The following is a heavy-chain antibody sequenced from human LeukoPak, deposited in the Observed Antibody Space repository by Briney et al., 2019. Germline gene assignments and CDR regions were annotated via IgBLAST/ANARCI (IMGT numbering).Heavy chain of an antibody. J-gene: IGHJ4*02. CDR2: INPNSGGT. CDR1: GYTFTGYY. V-gene: IGHV1-2*02. CDR3: ARDRHDSSGYDSGTGQPENPKD. Sequence: GASVKVSCKASGYTFTGYYMHWVRQAPGQGLEWMGWINPNSGGTNYAQKFQGRVTMTRDTSISTAYMELSRLRSDDTAVYYCARDRHDSSGYDSGTGQPENPKDWGQGTLVTVSS. D-gene: IGHD5-12*01.